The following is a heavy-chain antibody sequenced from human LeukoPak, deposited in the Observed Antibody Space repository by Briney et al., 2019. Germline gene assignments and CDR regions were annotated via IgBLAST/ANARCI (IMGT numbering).Heavy chain of an antibody. CDR3: ARDQSGIVGPSGFDY. V-gene: IGHV1-46*01. D-gene: IGHD1-26*01. CDR1: GYTFTSYY. J-gene: IGHJ4*02. CDR2: INPSGGST. Sequence: ASVKVSCKASGYTFTSYYMHWVRQAPGQGLEWMGIINPSGGSTSYAQKFQGRVTMTRDTSTSTVYMELSSPRSEDTAVYYCARDQSGIVGPSGFDYWGQGTLVTVSS.